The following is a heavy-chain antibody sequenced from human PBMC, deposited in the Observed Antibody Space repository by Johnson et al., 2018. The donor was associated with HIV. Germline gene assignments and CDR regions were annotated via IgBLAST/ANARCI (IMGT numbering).Heavy chain of an antibody. CDR2: IYSGGNT. J-gene: IGHJ3*02. V-gene: IGHV3-66*01. Sequence: VQLVESGGGFVKPGGSLRLCCAASGFSFRRSLVNWVRQAPGKGLEWVSVIYSGGNTYYADSVKGRFTISRDNSKNSLFLQMNSLRVEDTAVYYCARSGGYPNAFDIWGQGTMVTVSS. D-gene: IGHD6-13*01. CDR1: GFSFRRSL. CDR3: ARSGGYPNAFDI.